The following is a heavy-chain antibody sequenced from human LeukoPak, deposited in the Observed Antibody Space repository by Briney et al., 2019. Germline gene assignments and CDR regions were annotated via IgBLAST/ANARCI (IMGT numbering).Heavy chain of an antibody. V-gene: IGHV1-69*13. CDR2: IIPIFGIA. Sequence: SVKVSCKATGGTFSSYAISWVRQAPGQGLEWMGGIIPIFGIANYAQKFQGRVTITADESTSTAYMELSSLRSEDTAVYYCARSYCGGDCPSGYWGQGTLVTVSS. J-gene: IGHJ4*02. CDR1: GGTFSSYA. D-gene: IGHD2-21*01. CDR3: ARSYCGGDCPSGY.